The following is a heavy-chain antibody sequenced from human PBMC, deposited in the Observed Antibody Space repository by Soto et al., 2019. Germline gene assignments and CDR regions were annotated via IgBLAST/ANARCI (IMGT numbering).Heavy chain of an antibody. J-gene: IGHJ2*01. CDR2: ISYDGSNK. CDR3: AGPLWRNDDNWGYFDL. Sequence: QVQLVESGGGVVQPGRSLGLSCAASGFTFSSYAMHWVRQAPGKGLEWVAVISYDGSNKYYADSVKGRFTISRDNSKKXLYLEMKSLRAEDTAVYYCAGPLWRNDDNWGYFDLWGRGTLVTVSS. CDR1: GFTFSSYA. V-gene: IGHV3-30-3*01. D-gene: IGHD1-1*01.